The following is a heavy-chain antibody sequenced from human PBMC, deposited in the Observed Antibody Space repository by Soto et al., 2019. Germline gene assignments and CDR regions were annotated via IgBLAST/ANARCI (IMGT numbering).Heavy chain of an antibody. D-gene: IGHD2-2*01. Sequence: SETLSLTRAVSGGSISSGGYSWRWIRQPPGKGLEWIGYIYHSGSTYYNPSLKSRVTISVDRSKNQFSLKLSSVTAADTAVYYCARVPDRWGQGTLVTVS. CDR1: GGSISSGGYS. CDR3: ARVPDR. CDR2: IYHSGST. J-gene: IGHJ5*02. V-gene: IGHV4-30-2*01.